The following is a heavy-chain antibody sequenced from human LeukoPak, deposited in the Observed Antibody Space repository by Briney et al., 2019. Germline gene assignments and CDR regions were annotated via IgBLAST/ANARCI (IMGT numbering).Heavy chain of an antibody. D-gene: IGHD6-13*01. Sequence: PSETLSLTCTVSGGSISSSSYYWGWIRQPPGKGLEWIGSIYHSGSTYYNPSLKSRVTISVDTSKNQFSLKLSSVTAADTAVYYCARSSSSWGGSIDYWGQGTLVTVSS. V-gene: IGHV4-39*07. CDR3: ARSSSSWGGSIDY. CDR1: GGSISSSSYY. CDR2: IYHSGST. J-gene: IGHJ4*02.